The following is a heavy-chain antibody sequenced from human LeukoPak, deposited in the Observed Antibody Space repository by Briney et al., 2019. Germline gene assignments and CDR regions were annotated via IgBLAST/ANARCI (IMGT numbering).Heavy chain of an antibody. V-gene: IGHV1-46*01. CDR3: ASRDGYNVPFDY. D-gene: IGHD5-24*01. J-gene: IGHJ4*02. CDR1: GYTFTSYY. CDR2: INPSGGST. Sequence: ASVKVSCKASGYTFTSYYMHWVRQAPGQGLEWMGIINPSGGSTTYAQKFQGRVTMTRDTSTSTVHMELDSLTSDDTAIYYCASRDGYNVPFDYWGQGTLVTVSS.